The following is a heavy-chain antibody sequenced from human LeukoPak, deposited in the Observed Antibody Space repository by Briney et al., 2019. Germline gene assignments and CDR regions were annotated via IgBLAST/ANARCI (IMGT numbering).Heavy chain of an antibody. CDR1: GFTFSIYA. V-gene: IGHV3-23*01. Sequence: GGSLRLSCAASGFTFSIYAMSWDRQTPGKGLEWVSSISGSGDLTYYADSVRGRFTISRDNSQNTLYLQMNSLRADDTAIYYCAKDRPNYYGSNGHYYRRDGDYWGQGTLVTVSS. CDR2: ISGSGDLT. J-gene: IGHJ4*02. CDR3: AKDRPNYYGSNGHYYRRDGDY. D-gene: IGHD3-22*01.